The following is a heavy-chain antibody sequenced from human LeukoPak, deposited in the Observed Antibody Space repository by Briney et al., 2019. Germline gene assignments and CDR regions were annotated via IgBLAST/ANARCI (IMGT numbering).Heavy chain of an antibody. V-gene: IGHV4-39*01. J-gene: IGHJ4*02. CDR2: IYYSGST. D-gene: IGHD6-19*01. CDR1: GGSISSSSYY. CDR3: ARRREQWLVRPSPFDY. Sequence: SETLSLTCSLSGGSISSSSYYWAWIRQPPGKGLEWIGGIYYSGSTYYNPSLKSRVTISVDTSKNQFSLKLSSVTGADTAVHYCARRREQWLVRPSPFDYWGQGTLVTVSS.